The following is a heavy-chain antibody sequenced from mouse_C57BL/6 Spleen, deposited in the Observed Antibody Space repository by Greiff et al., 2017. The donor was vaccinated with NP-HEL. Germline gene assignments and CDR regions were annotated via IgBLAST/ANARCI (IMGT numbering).Heavy chain of an antibody. Sequence: EVHLVESGGGLVKPGGSLKLSCAASGFTFSSYAMSWVRQTPEKRLEWVATISDGGSYTYYPDNVKGRFTISRDNAKNNLYLQMSHLKSEDTAMYYCAIYDGYQFAYWGQGTLVTVSA. V-gene: IGHV5-4*01. CDR3: AIYDGYQFAY. D-gene: IGHD2-3*01. J-gene: IGHJ3*01. CDR1: GFTFSSYA. CDR2: ISDGGSYT.